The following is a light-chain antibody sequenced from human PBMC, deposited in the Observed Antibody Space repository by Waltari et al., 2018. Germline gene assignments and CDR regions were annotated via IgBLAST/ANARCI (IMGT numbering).Light chain of an antibody. CDR2: KAS. CDR3: QQYNTFKYT. Sequence: DIQMTQYPSTLSASVGDSVTVTCRASRRISYWLAWYQHKPGKAPKLLIYKASTLESGVPSRFSGSGFGTEFTLTISSLEPDDFATYYCQQYNTFKYTFGQGTKLEI. J-gene: IGKJ2*01. CDR1: RRISYW. V-gene: IGKV1-5*03.